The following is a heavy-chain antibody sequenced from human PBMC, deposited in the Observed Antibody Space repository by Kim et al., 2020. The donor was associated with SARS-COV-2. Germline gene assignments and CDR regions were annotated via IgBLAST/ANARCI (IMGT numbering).Heavy chain of an antibody. V-gene: IGHV3-30*03. CDR3: ARKATVGSNGWFDA. J-gene: IGHJ5*02. D-gene: IGHD1-26*01. CDR2: ISSDGSMR. CDR1: GFPFGSYG. Sequence: GGSLRLSCATSGFPFGSYGMFWVRQAPGQGLEWVADISSDGSMRYYEDSVKGRFTISRDNFKSMVYLEMNSLRAEDTAVYKCARKATVGSNGWFDAWGQGTLVTVSS.